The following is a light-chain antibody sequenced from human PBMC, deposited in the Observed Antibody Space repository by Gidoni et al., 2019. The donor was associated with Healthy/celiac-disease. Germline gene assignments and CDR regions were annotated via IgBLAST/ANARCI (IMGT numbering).Light chain of an antibody. CDR2: WAS. V-gene: IGKV4-1*01. Sequence: DIVMTQSPDSLAVSLGERATINCKSSQSVFYSSNNKNYLAWYQQKPGQPPNLLIYWASTRESGVPDRFSGSGSGTDFTLTISSLQAEDVAVYFCQQYYSTLTFXGXTKVEIK. J-gene: IGKJ4*01. CDR1: QSVFYSSNNKNY. CDR3: QQYYSTLT.